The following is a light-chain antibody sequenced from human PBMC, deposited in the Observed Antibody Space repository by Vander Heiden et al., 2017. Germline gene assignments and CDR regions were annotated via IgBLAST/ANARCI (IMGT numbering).Light chain of an antibody. CDR1: EDINNY. CDR2: DAS. J-gene: IGKJ2*01. V-gene: IGKV1-33*01. CDR3: QQFDNLLYT. Sequence: DIHMTQSPSSLSASVGDRVTITCQASEDINNYLNWYQQKPGKAPKLLIYDASTLQTGVPSRFSGRGSGTDFTFTISSLQPEDIGTYYCQQFDNLLYTFGQGTKLEIK.